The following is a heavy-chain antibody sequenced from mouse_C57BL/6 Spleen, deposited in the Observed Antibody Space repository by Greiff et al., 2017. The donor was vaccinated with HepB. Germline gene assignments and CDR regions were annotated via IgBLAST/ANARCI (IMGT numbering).Heavy chain of an antibody. Sequence: QVQLKQPGAELVRPGSSVKLSCKASGYTFTSYWMHWVKQRPIQGLEWIGNIDPSDSETHYNQKFKDKATLTVDKSSSTAYMQLSSLTSEDSAVYYCAREDYYGSSYDYYAMDYWGQGTSVTVSS. CDR2: IDPSDSET. D-gene: IGHD1-1*01. CDR3: AREDYYGSSYDYYAMDY. V-gene: IGHV1-52*01. CDR1: GYTFTSYW. J-gene: IGHJ4*01.